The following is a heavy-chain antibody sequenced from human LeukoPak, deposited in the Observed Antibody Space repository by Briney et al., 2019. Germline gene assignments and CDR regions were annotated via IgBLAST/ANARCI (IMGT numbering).Heavy chain of an antibody. J-gene: IGHJ4*02. Sequence: ASVKVSCKASGYTFTSYGISWVRQAPGQWLEWMGWISAYNGNTNYAQKLQGRVTITADESTSTAYMELSSLRSEDTAVYYCARPHGRSGELRTFDYWGQGTLVTVSS. CDR2: ISAYNGNT. D-gene: IGHD1-26*01. V-gene: IGHV1-18*01. CDR1: GYTFTSYG. CDR3: ARPHGRSGELRTFDY.